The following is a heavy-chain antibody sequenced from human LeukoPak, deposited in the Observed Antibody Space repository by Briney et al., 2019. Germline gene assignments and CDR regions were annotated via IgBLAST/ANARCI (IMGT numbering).Heavy chain of an antibody. CDR3: AKDGQYSSSSPYYLDY. J-gene: IGHJ4*02. V-gene: IGHV3-23*01. CDR2: ISASGGTT. CDR1: GFTFSSYA. D-gene: IGHD6-6*01. Sequence: PGGSLRLSCAASGFTFSSYAMSWVRQAPGKGLEWVSGISASGGTTYYADSVEGRFTISRDNSKNTLYVQMNSLRAEDTAVYYCAKDGQYSSSSPYYLDYWGQGTLVTVSS.